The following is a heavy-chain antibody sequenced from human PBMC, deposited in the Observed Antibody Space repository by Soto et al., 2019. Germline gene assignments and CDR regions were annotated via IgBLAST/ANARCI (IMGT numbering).Heavy chain of an antibody. V-gene: IGHV1-18*01. CDR3: ARVGSGYVPYYYMDV. CDR1: VYTFTSNG. CDR2: ISAYNGNT. Sequence: GASVKVSCKASVYTFTSNGISWVRQAPGQGLEWMGWISAYNGNTNYAQKLQGRVTMTTDTSTSTAYMELRSLRSDDTAVYYCARVGSGYVPYYYMDVWGKGITVTVSS. J-gene: IGHJ6*03. D-gene: IGHD5-12*01.